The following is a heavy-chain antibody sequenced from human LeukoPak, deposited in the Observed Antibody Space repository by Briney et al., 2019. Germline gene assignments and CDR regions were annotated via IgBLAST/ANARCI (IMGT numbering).Heavy chain of an antibody. J-gene: IGHJ4*02. CDR3: ARGPLVGATHYFDY. D-gene: IGHD1-26*01. V-gene: IGHV1-18*01. CDR1: GYTFTSYG. Sequence: HRASVKVSCKASGYTFTSYGISWVRQAPGRGLEWMGWISAYNGNTNYAQKLQGRVTMTTDTSTSTAYMELRSLRSDDTAVYYCARGPLVGATHYFDYWGQGTLVTVSS. CDR2: ISAYNGNT.